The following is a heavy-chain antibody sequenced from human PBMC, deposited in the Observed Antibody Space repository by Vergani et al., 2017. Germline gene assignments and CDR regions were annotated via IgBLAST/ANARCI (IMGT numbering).Heavy chain of an antibody. D-gene: IGHD3-3*01. CDR2: IYYSGST. V-gene: IGHV4-31*11. Sequence: QLQLQESGPGLVKPSETLSLTCAVYGGSFSGYYWSWIRQHPGKGLEWIGYIYYSGSTYYNPSLKSRVTISVDTSKNQFSLKLSSVTAADTAVYYCARGSITIFGVVTTFDYWGQGTLVTVSS. CDR3: ARGSITIFGVVTTFDY. CDR1: GGSFSGYY. J-gene: IGHJ4*02.